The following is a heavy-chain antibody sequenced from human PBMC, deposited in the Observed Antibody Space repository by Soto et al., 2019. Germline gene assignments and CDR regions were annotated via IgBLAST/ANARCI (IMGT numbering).Heavy chain of an antibody. CDR2: IYYSGST. J-gene: IGHJ4*02. D-gene: IGHD2-2*01. V-gene: IGHV4-39*01. CDR3: ARHEGPAAAIDY. CDR1: GGSISSSSYY. Sequence: SETLSLTCTVSGGSISSSSYYWGWIRQPPGKGLEWIGSIYYSGSTYYNPSLKSRVTISVDTSKNQFSLKLGSVTAADTAVYYCARHEGPAAAIDYWGQGTLVTVSS.